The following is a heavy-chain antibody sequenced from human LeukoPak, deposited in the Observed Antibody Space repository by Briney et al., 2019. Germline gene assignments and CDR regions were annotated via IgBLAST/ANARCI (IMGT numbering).Heavy chain of an antibody. V-gene: IGHV1-18*01. CDR3: ARDGRDSGYLHYYFDY. CDR1: GYTFTSYG. Sequence: ASVKVSCKASGYTFTSYGISWVRQAPGQGLEWMGWISAYNGNTNYAQKFQGRVTMTTDTSTSTAYMQLSSLRADDTAVYYCARDGRDSGYLHYYFDYWGQGALVTVSS. J-gene: IGHJ4*02. CDR2: ISAYNGNT. D-gene: IGHD5-12*01.